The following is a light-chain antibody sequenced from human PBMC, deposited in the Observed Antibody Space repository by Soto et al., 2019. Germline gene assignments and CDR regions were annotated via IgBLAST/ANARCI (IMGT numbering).Light chain of an antibody. V-gene: IGLV2-8*01. CDR1: SSDVGGYNY. CDR2: EVS. Sequence: QCALTQAPSGSGSPGQSVTISCTGTSSDVGGYNYVSWYQQHPGKAPKLMIYEVSKRPSGVPDRFSGSKSGNTASLTVSGLQAEDEADYYCSSYAGSNNLVFGGGTQLTVL. J-gene: IGLJ3*02. CDR3: SSYAGSNNLV.